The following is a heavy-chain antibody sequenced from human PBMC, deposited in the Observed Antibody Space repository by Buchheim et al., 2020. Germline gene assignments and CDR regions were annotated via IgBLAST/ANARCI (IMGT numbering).Heavy chain of an antibody. CDR3: ARVRGDYVYY. Sequence: EVQLVESGGGLVQPGGSLRLSCAASGFTFSRYCMSWVRQATGRGLEWVANIKQDESEKYYVDSVKGRFTISRDYAKNSLYLQMNSLRAEDTAVYYCARVRGDYVYYWGQGTL. D-gene: IGHD4-17*01. CDR1: GFTFSRYC. J-gene: IGHJ4*02. CDR2: IKQDESEK. V-gene: IGHV3-7*01.